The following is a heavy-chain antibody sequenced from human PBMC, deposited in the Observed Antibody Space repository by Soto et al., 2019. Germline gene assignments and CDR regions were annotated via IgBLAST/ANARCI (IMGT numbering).Heavy chain of an antibody. J-gene: IGHJ4*02. CDR1: GFSLSTSGMC. Sequence: GSGPTLVNPTQTLTLTCTFSGFSLSTSGMCVSWIRQPPGKAPEWLARIDWDNDKYYSTSLKTRLTISKDTSTNQVVLTMTNMDPVDTATYYCARTRVGAYYHFDYWGQGTLVTVSS. D-gene: IGHD1-26*01. CDR2: IDWDNDK. CDR3: ARTRVGAYYHFDY. V-gene: IGHV2-70*11.